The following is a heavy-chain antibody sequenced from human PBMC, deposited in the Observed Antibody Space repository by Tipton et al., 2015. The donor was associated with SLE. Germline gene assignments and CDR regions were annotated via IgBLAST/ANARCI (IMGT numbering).Heavy chain of an antibody. V-gene: IGHV4-31*03. CDR1: GDSTSSGGYF. CDR3: ARATTALAPFDY. D-gene: IGHD2-21*02. Sequence: TLSLTCSVSGDSTSSGGYFWNWIRQYPGKGLEWIGYIYYSGNTYYNPSLRSRITISIDTSKNQFSLKLTSVTAADTAVYYCARATTALAPFDYWGQGTLATVSS. CDR2: IYYSGNT. J-gene: IGHJ4*02.